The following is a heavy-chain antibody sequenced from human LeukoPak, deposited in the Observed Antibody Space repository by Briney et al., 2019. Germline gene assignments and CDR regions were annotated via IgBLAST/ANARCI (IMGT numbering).Heavy chain of an antibody. Sequence: GGSLRLSCAASGFTFSGFWMSWVRQAPGKGPEWVANIKEDGSVKQYVDSVKGRFTISRDNAKNSLYLQMNSLRAEDTAVYYCASPAWDHHGDFDYWGQGILVTVSS. D-gene: IGHD1-26*01. CDR2: IKEDGSVK. CDR1: GFTFSGFW. V-gene: IGHV3-7*02. CDR3: ASPAWDHHGDFDY. J-gene: IGHJ4*02.